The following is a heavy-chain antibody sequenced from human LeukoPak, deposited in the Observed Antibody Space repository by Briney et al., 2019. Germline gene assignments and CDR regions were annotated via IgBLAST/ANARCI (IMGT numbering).Heavy chain of an antibody. CDR2: INHSGST. D-gene: IGHD2-2*01. J-gene: IGHJ4*02. Sequence: PSETLSLTCAVYGGSFSGYYWSWIRQPPGKGLEWIGEINHSGSTNYNPSLKSRVTISVDTSKNQFSLKLSSVTAADTAVYYCARGGPARRRDFDYWGQGTLVTVSS. CDR1: GGSFSGYY. V-gene: IGHV4-34*01. CDR3: ARGGPARRRDFDY.